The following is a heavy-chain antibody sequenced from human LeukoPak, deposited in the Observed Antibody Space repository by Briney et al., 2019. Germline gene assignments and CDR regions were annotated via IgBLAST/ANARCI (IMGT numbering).Heavy chain of an antibody. CDR3: ARDSLYDDNGYYHYFDY. Sequence: PGGSLRLSCAASGFSFSTFGMHWVRQAPGKGLEWVAMIWYDASGQHYADSVEGRFTISRDTSKNTLYLQMNSLRAEDTAVYFCARDSLYDDNGYYHYFDYWGQGTLVTVSS. J-gene: IGHJ4*02. CDR2: IWYDASGQ. D-gene: IGHD3-22*01. CDR1: GFSFSTFG. V-gene: IGHV3-33*01.